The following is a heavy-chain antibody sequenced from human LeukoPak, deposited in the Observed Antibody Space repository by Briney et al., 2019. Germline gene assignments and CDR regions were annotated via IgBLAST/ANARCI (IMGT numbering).Heavy chain of an antibody. CDR1: GFTFSSYA. J-gene: IGHJ4*02. Sequence: GGSLRLSCAASGFTFSSYAMSWVRQAPGKGLEWVSTISGSGGSTDYADSVKGRFTISRDNSKNTLYLQVNSLRAEGTAVYYCALGDSSGYYYAYWGQGTLVTVSS. CDR3: ALGDSSGYYYAY. D-gene: IGHD3-22*01. V-gene: IGHV3-23*01. CDR2: ISGSGGST.